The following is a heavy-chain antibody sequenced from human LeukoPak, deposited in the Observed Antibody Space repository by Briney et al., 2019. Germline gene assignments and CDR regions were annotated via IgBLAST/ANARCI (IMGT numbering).Heavy chain of an antibody. CDR1: GFTFSSYS. D-gene: IGHD3-22*01. V-gene: IGHV3-48*04. CDR2: ISSISNII. J-gene: IGHJ4*02. Sequence: GGSLRLSCAASGFTFSSYSMNWVRQAPGKGLEWLSYISSISNIIYYADFVKGRFTISRDNAKNSLYLQMNSLRVEDTAVYYCARDIHYYDSSGYEGYWGQGTLVTVSS. CDR3: ARDIHYYDSSGYEGY.